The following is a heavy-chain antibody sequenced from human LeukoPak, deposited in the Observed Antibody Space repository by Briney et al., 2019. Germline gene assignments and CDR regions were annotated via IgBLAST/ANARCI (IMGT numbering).Heavy chain of an antibody. CDR2: IWYDGSNK. D-gene: IGHD3-10*01. CDR1: GFTFSSYG. V-gene: IGHV3-33*01. Sequence: GGSLRLSCAASGFTFSSYGMHWVRQAPGKGLEWVAVIWYDGSNKYYADSVKGRFTISRDNSKNTLYLQMNSLRAEDTAVYCCARGSYYYGSGSYQEALGYWGQGTLVTVSS. CDR3: ARGSYYYGSGSYQEALGY. J-gene: IGHJ4*02.